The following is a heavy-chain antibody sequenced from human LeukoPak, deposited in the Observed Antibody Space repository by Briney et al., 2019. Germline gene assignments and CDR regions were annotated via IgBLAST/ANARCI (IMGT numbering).Heavy chain of an antibody. V-gene: IGHV4-59*08. D-gene: IGHD4-17*01. CDR1: GGSISSYY. J-gene: IGHJ4*02. CDR2: IYYSGST. CDR3: ARSLYTVKGLDY. Sequence: SETLSLTCTVSGGSISSYYWSWIRQPPGKGLEWIGYIYYSGSTNYNPSLKSRVTISVDTSKNQFSLKLSSVTAADTAVYYCARSLYTVKGLDYWGQGTLVTVSS.